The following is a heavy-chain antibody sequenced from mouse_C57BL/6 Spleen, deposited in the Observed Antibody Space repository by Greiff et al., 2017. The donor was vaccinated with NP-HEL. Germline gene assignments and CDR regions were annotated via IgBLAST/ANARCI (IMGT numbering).Heavy chain of an antibody. J-gene: IGHJ1*03. Sequence: EVMLVESGGGLVQPGGSLSLSCAASGFTFTDYYMSWVRQPPGKALEWLGFIRNKANGYTTEYSASVKGRFTISRDNSQSILYLQMNALRDEDSATYYCARFYYYGSSSWYFDVWGTGTTVTVSS. V-gene: IGHV7-3*01. CDR3: ARFYYYGSSSWYFDV. CDR1: GFTFTDYY. CDR2: IRNKANGYTT. D-gene: IGHD1-1*01.